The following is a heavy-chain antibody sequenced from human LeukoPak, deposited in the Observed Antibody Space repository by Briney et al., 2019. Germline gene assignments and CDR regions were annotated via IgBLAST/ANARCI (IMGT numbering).Heavy chain of an antibody. CDR3: ARSPSNMVRGVIIRRWFDP. J-gene: IGHJ5*02. CDR2: IYYSGST. V-gene: IGHV4-59*01. D-gene: IGHD3-10*01. CDR1: GGSMSDFY. Sequence: PSETLSLTCTVSGGSMSDFYWSWIRQPPGKGLEWIGYIYYSGSTNYNPSLKSRVTISVDTSKNQFSLKLSSVTAADTAVYYCARSPSNMVRGVIIRRWFDPWGQGTLVTVSS.